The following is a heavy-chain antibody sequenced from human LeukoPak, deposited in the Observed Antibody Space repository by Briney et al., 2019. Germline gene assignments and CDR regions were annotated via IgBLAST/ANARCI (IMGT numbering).Heavy chain of an antibody. J-gene: IGHJ4*02. D-gene: IGHD2-2*01. CDR2: ISSSSSYI. CDR1: GFTFSIYT. Sequence: GGSLRLSCAASGFTFSIYTMNWVRQAPGKGLEWVSSISSSSSYIYYADSVKGRFSISRDNAKNSLYLQMNSPRAEDTAVYYCARVGGYCSSTSNCYSDYWGQGTLVTVSS. CDR3: ARVGGYCSSTSNCYSDY. V-gene: IGHV3-21*01.